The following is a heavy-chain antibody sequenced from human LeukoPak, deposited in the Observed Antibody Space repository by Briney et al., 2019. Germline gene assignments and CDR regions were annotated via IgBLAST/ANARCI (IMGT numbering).Heavy chain of an antibody. CDR1: GYSFTSYW. J-gene: IGHJ5*02. CDR2: IYPGDSDT. V-gene: IGHV5-51*01. Sequence: GESLKISCKGSGYSFTSYWIGWVRQMPGKGLEWMGIIYPGDSDTRYSPSFQGQVTISADKSISTAYLQWSSLKASDTAMYYCARRDYGSGSYYNVPRFDPWGQGTPVTVSS. CDR3: ARRDYGSGSYYNVPRFDP. D-gene: IGHD3-10*01.